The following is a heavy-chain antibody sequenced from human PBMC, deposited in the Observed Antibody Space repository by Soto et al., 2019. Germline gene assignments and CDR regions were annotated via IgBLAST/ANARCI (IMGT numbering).Heavy chain of an antibody. J-gene: IGHJ4*02. CDR3: ARDISCSGGSCYYGY. Sequence: SVKVSCKASGGTFSSYTISWVRQAPGQGLEWMGRIIPILGIANYAQKFQGRVTITADKSMSTAYMELSSLRSEDTAVYYCARDISCSGGSCYYGYWGQGTLVTVS. CDR1: GGTFSSYT. V-gene: IGHV1-69*04. D-gene: IGHD2-15*01. CDR2: IIPILGIA.